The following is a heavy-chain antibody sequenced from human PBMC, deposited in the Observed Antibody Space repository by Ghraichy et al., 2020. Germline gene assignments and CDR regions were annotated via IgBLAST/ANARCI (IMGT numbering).Heavy chain of an antibody. CDR1: GGSINSVGYY. V-gene: IGHV4-31*03. CDR2: SYYSGHT. Sequence: SETLSLTCNVSGGSINSVGYYWSWIRQHPGKGLEWIGYSYYSGHTYYNPSLKSRVTISLDTSKNQFSLNLTSVTAADTALYYCARADWNFGFDNWGQGTLVTVSS. CDR3: ARADWNFGFDN. D-gene: IGHD1-1*01. J-gene: IGHJ4*02.